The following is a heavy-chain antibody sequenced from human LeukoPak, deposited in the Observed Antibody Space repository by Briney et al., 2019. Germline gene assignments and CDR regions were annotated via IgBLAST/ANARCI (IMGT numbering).Heavy chain of an antibody. D-gene: IGHD4/OR15-4a*01. J-gene: IGHJ4*02. CDR2: IYYSGST. CDR3: ARGAFGDNGGNWYFDY. Sequence: SETLSLTCSVSGGSMISYYWSLIRQPPGKGLEWIGHIYYSGSTTYNPSLKSRVSISVDTSKNQFSLKLGSVTAADTAVYYCARGAFGDNGGNWYFDYWGQGTLVTVSS. V-gene: IGHV4-59*01. CDR1: GGSMISYY.